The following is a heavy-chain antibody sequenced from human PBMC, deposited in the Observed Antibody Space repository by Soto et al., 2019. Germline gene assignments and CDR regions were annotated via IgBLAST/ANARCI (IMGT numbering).Heavy chain of an antibody. D-gene: IGHD3-22*01. CDR2: TYYRSKWYN. J-gene: IGHJ4*02. CDR1: GDSVSNNSAA. V-gene: IGHV6-1*01. Sequence: SQTLSLTCAISGDSVSNNSAAWNWIRQSPSRGLEWLGRTYYRSKWYNDYAVSVKSRITINPDTPKNQFSLQLNSVTPEDTAVYYCARDQGGYDYDSSGYYPGPLDYWGQGTLVTVSS. CDR3: ARDQGGYDYDSSGYYPGPLDY.